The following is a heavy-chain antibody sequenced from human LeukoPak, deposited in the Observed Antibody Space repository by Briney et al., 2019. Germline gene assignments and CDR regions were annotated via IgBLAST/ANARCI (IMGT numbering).Heavy chain of an antibody. J-gene: IGHJ6*04. CDR2: ISGSGDRT. V-gene: IGHV3-23*01. CDR1: GFTFSSYA. D-gene: IGHD3-10*01. Sequence: GGTLRLSCAASGFTFSSYAMIWVRQAPGKGLEWISTISGSGDRTYYADSVKGRATISRDSSKDTVYLQMNSLRAEDTAVYYCAKISRRNYGSVIGPTKGYMDVWGKGTTVTVSS. CDR3: AKISRRNYGSVIGPTKGYMDV.